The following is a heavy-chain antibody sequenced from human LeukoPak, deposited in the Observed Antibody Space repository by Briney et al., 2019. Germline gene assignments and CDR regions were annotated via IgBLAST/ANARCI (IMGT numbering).Heavy chain of an antibody. CDR2: INPSGGGT. J-gene: IGHJ4*02. CDR1: GYTFTSYY. D-gene: IGHD5-18*01. V-gene: IGHV1-46*04. Sequence: GASVKVSCKASGYTFTSYYIHWVRQAPGQGLEWMGIINPSGGGTNYAQTLLGRVTMTRDTSTSTVYMELNSLRSEDTAVYYCARDRGYSYDFSYFDYWGQGTLVTVSS. CDR3: ARDRGYSYDFSYFDY.